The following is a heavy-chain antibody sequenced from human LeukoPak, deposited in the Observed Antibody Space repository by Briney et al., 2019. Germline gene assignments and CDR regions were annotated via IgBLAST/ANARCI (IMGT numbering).Heavy chain of an antibody. J-gene: IGHJ4*02. Sequence: ASVTVSFTGSGYTLTELCMHWVRQAPGKGREWMGCFDPEDDGRIYTQKFQGRVTMPEDTSKDKAYMGLSSLRSEYTAVYYCATPRDHGDYGFYFWGQETLVTVSS. D-gene: IGHD4-17*01. V-gene: IGHV1-24*01. CDR3: ATPRDHGDYGFYF. CDR1: GYTLTELC. CDR2: FDPEDDGR.